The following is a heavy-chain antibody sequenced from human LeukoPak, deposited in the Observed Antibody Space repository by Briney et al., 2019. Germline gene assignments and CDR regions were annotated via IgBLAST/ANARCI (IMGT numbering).Heavy chain of an antibody. D-gene: IGHD3-22*01. CDR3: AGSAYYYDSSGYYPIGDY. J-gene: IGHJ4*02. CDR1: GGSISSYY. V-gene: IGHV4-4*09. CDR2: IYTSGST. Sequence: SESLSLTCTVSGGSISSYYWSWVRQPPGEGLEWIGYIYTSGSTNYNPSLKSRVTISVDTSKNQFSLKLSSVTAADTAVYYCAGSAYYYDSSGYYPIGDYWGQGTLVTVSS.